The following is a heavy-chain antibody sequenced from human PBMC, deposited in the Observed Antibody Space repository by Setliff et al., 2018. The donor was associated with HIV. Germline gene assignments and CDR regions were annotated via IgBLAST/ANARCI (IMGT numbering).Heavy chain of an antibody. CDR1: GFTFDDYA. V-gene: IGHV3-23*01. J-gene: IGHJ4*02. D-gene: IGHD3-3*01. Sequence: GGSLRLSCAASGFTFDDYAVTWVRQAPGKGLDYVSAISGSGTTAYYADSVRGRFTISRDNSTNTVYLQMNSLTVEDTGVYYCARLYDRYDDSGYYHPVQALSYWGQGAQVTVSS. CDR2: ISGSGTTA. CDR3: ARLYDRYDDSGYYHPVQALSY.